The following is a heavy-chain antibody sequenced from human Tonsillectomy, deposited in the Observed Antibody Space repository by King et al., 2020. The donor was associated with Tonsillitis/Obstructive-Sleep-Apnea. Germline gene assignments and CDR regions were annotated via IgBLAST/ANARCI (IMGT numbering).Heavy chain of an antibody. J-gene: IGHJ5*02. CDR2: IYWDDDK. CDR1: GFSLSTSGVG. CDR3: AHTSDTPLLWFGELLGNWFDP. D-gene: IGHD3-10*01. Sequence: TLKESGPTLVKPTQTLTLTCTFSGFSLSTSGVGVGWIRQPPGKALEWLALIYWDDDKRYSPSLKSRLTITKDTSKNQVVLTMTNMDPVDTATYYCAHTSDTPLLWFGELLGNWFDPWGQGTLVTVSS. V-gene: IGHV2-5*02.